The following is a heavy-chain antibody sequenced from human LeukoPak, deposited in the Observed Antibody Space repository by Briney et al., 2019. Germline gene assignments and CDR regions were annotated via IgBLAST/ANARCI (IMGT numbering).Heavy chain of an antibody. CDR2: FDPEDGET. J-gene: IGHJ4*02. D-gene: IGHD1-26*01. CDR1: GYTLTELS. Sequence: GASVNVSCKVSGYTLTELSMHWVRQAPGNGLEWMGGFDPEDGETIYAQKVQGRVTITADESTSTAYMELSSLRSEDTAVYYCARASGFIVGATRDQNSYFDYWGQGTLVTVSS. CDR3: ARASGFIVGATRDQNSYFDY. V-gene: IGHV1-24*01.